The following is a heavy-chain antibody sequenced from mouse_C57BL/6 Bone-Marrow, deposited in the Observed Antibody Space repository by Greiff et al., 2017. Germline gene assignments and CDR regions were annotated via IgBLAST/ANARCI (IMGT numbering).Heavy chain of an antibody. CDR1: GFSFNTYA. CDR2: IRSKSNNYAT. CDR3: VRYDLGFAY. D-gene: IGHD2-10*02. J-gene: IGHJ3*01. Sequence: EVQLQESGGGLVQPKGSLKLSCAASGFSFNTYAMNWVRQAPGKGLEWVARIRSKSNNYATYYADSVKDRFTISRDDSESMLYLQMNNLKTEDTAMYYCVRYDLGFAYWGQGTLVTVSA. V-gene: IGHV10-1*01.